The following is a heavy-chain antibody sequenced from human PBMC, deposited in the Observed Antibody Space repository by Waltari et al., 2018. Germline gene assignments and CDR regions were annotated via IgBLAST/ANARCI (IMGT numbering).Heavy chain of an antibody. J-gene: IGHJ4*02. D-gene: IGHD1-1*01. Sequence: EVQVVESGGGFIQTGESLRLSGVASGVPIGGTAMEWVRQSPGKGLQGIGRVRSKHNNFATVYAESMRGRSMVSRNASMNTAYLQIDNVTPDDTAVYYCTTGIVELESERAAFWGRGVLVTVTS. CDR1: GVPIGGTA. V-gene: IGHV3-73*01. CDR3: TTGIVELESERAAF. CDR2: VRSKHNNFAT.